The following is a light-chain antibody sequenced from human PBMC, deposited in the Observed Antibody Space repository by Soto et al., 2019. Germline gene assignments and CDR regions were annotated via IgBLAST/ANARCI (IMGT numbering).Light chain of an antibody. CDR2: EVT. V-gene: IGLV2-23*02. CDR3: CSYAGTTTWV. Sequence: QSALTQPASVSGSPGQSITISCTGTSSDVGSHNFVSWYQQRPDKAPKLMIFEVTKRPSGVSNRFSASKSGNTASLTISGVQAEDEADYYCCSYAGTTTWVFGGGTKLTVL. J-gene: IGLJ3*02. CDR1: SSDVGSHNF.